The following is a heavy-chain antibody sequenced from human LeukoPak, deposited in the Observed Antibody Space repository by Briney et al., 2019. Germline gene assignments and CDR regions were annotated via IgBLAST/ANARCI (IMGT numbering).Heavy chain of an antibody. V-gene: IGHV1-18*01. D-gene: IGHD6-13*01. CDR3: ARGSSSWYYYYGMDV. CDR1: GYTFTSYG. J-gene: IGHJ6*02. CDR2: ISAYNGNT. Sequence: ASVKVSCKASGYTFTSYGISWVRQAPGQGLEWMGWISAYNGNTNYAQKLQGRVTMTTDTSTSTAYMELRSLRSDDTAVYYCARGSSSWYYYYGMDVWGQGTTLTVSS.